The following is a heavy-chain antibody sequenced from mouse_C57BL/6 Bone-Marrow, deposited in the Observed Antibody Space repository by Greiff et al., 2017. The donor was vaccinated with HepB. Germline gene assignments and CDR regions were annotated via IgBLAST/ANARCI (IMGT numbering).Heavy chain of an antibody. Sequence: QVQLKESGPGLVQPSQSLSITCTVSGFSLTSYGVHWVRQSPGKGLEWLGVIWSGGSTDYNAAFISRLSISKDNSKSQVFFKMNSLQADDTAIYYCARNLWTTGSWFAYWGQGTLVTVSA. CDR1: GFSLTSYG. J-gene: IGHJ3*01. D-gene: IGHD4-1*02. CDR2: IWSGGST. V-gene: IGHV2-2*01. CDR3: ARNLWTTGSWFAY.